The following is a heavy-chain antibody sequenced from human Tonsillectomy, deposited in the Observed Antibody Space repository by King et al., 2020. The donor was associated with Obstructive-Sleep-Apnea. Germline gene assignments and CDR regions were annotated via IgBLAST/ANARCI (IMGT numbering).Heavy chain of an antibody. Sequence: QLQESGPGLVKPSQTLSLTCTVSGGSISSGGYYWIWIRQHPGKGLEWIGYIYSSGSTHYNPSLNSRVTISAATSKNQFSLKLSSVTAADTAVYYCATQGRGKFDYWGQGTLVTVSS. CDR2: IYSSGST. CDR1: GGSISSGGYY. CDR3: ATQGRGKFDY. D-gene: IGHD1-26*01. V-gene: IGHV4-31*03. J-gene: IGHJ4*02.